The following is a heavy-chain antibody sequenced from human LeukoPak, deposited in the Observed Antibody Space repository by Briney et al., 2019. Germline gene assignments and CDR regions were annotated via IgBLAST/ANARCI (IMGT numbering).Heavy chain of an antibody. CDR2: ISAYNGNT. D-gene: IGHD3-10*01. CDR1: GYTFTSYG. Sequence: GASVKVSCKASGYTFTSYGISWVRQAPGQGLEWMGWISAYNGNTNYAQKLQGRVTMTTDTSTSTAYMELRSLRSDDSGAYYCARLLFMVRDKHNWFDPWGQGTLVTVSS. CDR3: ARLLFMVRDKHNWFDP. J-gene: IGHJ5*02. V-gene: IGHV1-18*01.